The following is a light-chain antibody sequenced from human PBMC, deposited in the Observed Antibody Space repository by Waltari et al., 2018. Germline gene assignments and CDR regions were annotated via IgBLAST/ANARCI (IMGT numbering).Light chain of an antibody. CDR1: QTVSKF. CDR3: QQTYTTPWT. Sequence: DIQMTQSPSSLSASVGDRVSITCRSSQTVSKFLHWYQQKPGEAPKLLIYAASTLQSGVPSRFRGGGSGTDFTLIISSLQPDDFATYFCQQTYTTPWTFDQGTRVDI. J-gene: IGKJ1*01. V-gene: IGKV1-39*01. CDR2: AAS.